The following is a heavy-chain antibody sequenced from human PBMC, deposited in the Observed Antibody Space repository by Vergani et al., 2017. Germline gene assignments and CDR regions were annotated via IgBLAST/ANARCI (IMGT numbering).Heavy chain of an antibody. Sequence: EVQLVESGGGLVKPGGSLRSSCAASGFTFSSYSMNGVRQAPGKGLEWVSSISSSSSYIYYADSVKGRFTISRDNAKNSLYLQMNSLRAEDTAVYYCARDTLYCSGGSCYPYYFDYWGQGTLVTVSS. V-gene: IGHV3-21*01. D-gene: IGHD2-15*01. J-gene: IGHJ4*02. CDR2: ISSSSSYI. CDR1: GFTFSSYS. CDR3: ARDTLYCSGGSCYPYYFDY.